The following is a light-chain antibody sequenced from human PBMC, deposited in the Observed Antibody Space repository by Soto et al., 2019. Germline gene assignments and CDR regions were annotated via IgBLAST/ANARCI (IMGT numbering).Light chain of an antibody. Sequence: EIVLTQSPGTLSLSPGERATLSCRASQSVSSSYLAWYQQKPGQAPRLLIYGASSRATGIPDRFSGSGSGTDFTLTISRLEPEDFAVYYCQQYNNYWTFGQGTRVEI. V-gene: IGKV3-20*01. CDR2: GAS. CDR3: QQYNNYWT. J-gene: IGKJ1*01. CDR1: QSVSSSY.